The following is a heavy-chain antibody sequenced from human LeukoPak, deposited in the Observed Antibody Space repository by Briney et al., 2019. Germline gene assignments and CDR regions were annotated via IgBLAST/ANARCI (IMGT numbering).Heavy chain of an antibody. V-gene: IGHV4-34*01. J-gene: IGHJ1*01. CDR2: INHSGST. CDR1: GGSFSGYY. CDR3: ARDGEVGPPTVTPIEYFQH. D-gene: IGHD4-17*01. Sequence: SETLSLTCAVYGGSFSGYYWSWIRQPPGKGLEWIGEINHSGSTNYNPSLKRRVTISVDTSKNQFSLKLSSVTAADTAVYYCARDGEVGPPTVTPIEYFQHWGQGTLVTVSS.